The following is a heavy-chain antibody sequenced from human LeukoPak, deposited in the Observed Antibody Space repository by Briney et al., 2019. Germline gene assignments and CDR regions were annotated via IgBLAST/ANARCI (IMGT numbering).Heavy chain of an antibody. CDR1: GFTVSRSY. CDR2: IYSGGTT. V-gene: IGHV3-53*01. CDR3: ARRWSFDY. D-gene: IGHD6-13*01. J-gene: IGHJ4*02. Sequence: GGSLRLSCAASGFTVSRSYMIWARQAPGKGLEWVSVIYSGGTTYYADSVKGRFTISRDNSKNTLYLQMNSLRAEDTAVYYCARRWSFDYWGQGTLVTVSS.